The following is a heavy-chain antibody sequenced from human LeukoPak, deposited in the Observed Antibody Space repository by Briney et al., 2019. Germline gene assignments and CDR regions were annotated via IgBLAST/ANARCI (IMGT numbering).Heavy chain of an antibody. CDR1: GYTFTSYA. CDR3: ARDRGGWIQLWSRNFAPFDY. J-gene: IGHJ4*02. V-gene: IGHV1-69*13. CDR2: IIPIFGTA. D-gene: IGHD5-18*01. Sequence: ASVKVSCKASGYTFTSYAISWVRQAPGQGLEWMGGIIPIFGTANYAQKFQGRVTITADESTSTAYMELSSLRSEDTAVYYCARDRGGWIQLWSRNFAPFDYWGQGTLVTVSS.